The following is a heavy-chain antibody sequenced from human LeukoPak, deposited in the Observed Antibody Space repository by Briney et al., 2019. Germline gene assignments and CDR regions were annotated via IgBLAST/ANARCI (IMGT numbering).Heavy chain of an antibody. CDR2: INPNSGAT. CDR1: GYTFTGYY. J-gene: IGHJ4*02. D-gene: IGHD6-13*01. Sequence: ASVKVSCKASGYTFTGYYMHWVRQAPGQGLEWLGWINPNSGATNYAQKFQGRVTMTRDTSTSTAYMELRSLRSDDTAVYYCARPKYSSSWYVPPDFDYWGQGTLVTVSS. V-gene: IGHV1-2*02. CDR3: ARPKYSSSWYVPPDFDY.